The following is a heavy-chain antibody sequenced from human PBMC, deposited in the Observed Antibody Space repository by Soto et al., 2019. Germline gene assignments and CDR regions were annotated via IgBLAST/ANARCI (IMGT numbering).Heavy chain of an antibody. V-gene: IGHV3-21*06. CDR2: IDARSNYI. J-gene: IGHJ4*02. D-gene: IGHD1-26*01. Sequence: GGSLRLSCEASGFRFNSYSMNWVRQAPQKGLEWVSLIDARSNYIYYADSVNGRFTISRDNARNSLYLQMDSLRVEDTAVYYCVRENEMAGATSAFEYWGQGTPVTVSS. CDR3: VRENEMAGATSAFEY. CDR1: GFRFNSYS.